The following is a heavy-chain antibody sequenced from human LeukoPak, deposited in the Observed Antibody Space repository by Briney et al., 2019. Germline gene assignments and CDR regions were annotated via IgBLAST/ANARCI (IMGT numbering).Heavy chain of an antibody. CDR3: TRDGTSSSWVSYNWFDL. Sequence: GGSLRLSCAAYGFTFSSYWMHWVRQVPGKGLVWVSRINSDGTSTGYADSVKGRFTISRDNAKNTMHLQMHSLRAEDTAVYYCTRDGTSSSWVSYNWFDLWGQGTLVTVSS. J-gene: IGHJ5*02. CDR2: INSDGTST. D-gene: IGHD6-13*01. CDR1: GFTFSSYW. V-gene: IGHV3-74*01.